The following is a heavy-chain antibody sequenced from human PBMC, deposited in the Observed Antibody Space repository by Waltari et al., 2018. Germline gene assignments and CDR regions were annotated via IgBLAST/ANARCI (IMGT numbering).Heavy chain of an antibody. D-gene: IGHD4-17*01. CDR3: ARQMTTASTWQTD. Sequence: EVQLVESGGGLVQPGGSLRRPCAVAGFAASTNYMIWVRQAPGKGLEWVSIIYSGGSTYCADSVKGRFTSSRHSSKNTLYLQMNSLTVEDTAVYYCARQMTTASTWQTDWGQGTLITVSS. V-gene: IGHV3-53*04. CDR1: GFAASTNY. J-gene: IGHJ4*02. CDR2: IYSGGST.